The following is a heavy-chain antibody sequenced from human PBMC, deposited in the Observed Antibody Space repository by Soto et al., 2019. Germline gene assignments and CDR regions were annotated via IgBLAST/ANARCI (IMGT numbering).Heavy chain of an antibody. J-gene: IGHJ6*02. Sequence: SVKVSCKASGGTFSSYAISWVRQAPGQGLEWMGVIIPIFGTANYAHKFQGRVTITADESTSTAYMELSSLRSEDTAVYYCARDKEYRSSWRHSYYGMDXWGQVTTVTVS. CDR2: IIPIFGTA. D-gene: IGHD6-13*01. V-gene: IGHV1-69*13. CDR3: ARDKEYRSSWRHSYYGMDX. CDR1: GGTFSSYA.